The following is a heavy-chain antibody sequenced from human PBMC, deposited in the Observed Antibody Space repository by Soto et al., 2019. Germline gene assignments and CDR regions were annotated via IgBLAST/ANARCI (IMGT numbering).Heavy chain of an antibody. CDR2: IIPIFGTA. Sequence: SVKVSCKASGGTFSSYAISWVRQAPGQGLEWMGGIIPIFGTANYAQKFQGRVTITADESTSTAYMELSSLRSEDTAVYYCARDTREGSYRWFDPWGQGTLVTVSS. V-gene: IGHV1-69*13. CDR3: ARDTREGSYRWFDP. D-gene: IGHD1-26*01. J-gene: IGHJ5*02. CDR1: GGTFSSYA.